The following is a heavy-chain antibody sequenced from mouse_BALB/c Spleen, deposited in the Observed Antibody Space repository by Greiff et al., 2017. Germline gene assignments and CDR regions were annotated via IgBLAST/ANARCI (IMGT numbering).Heavy chain of an antibody. CDR3: ARGGLRLGFDY. D-gene: IGHD1-2*01. CDR1: GFSLTGYG. V-gene: IGHV2-6-7*01. CDR2: IWGDGST. J-gene: IGHJ2*01. Sequence: VQLKESGPGLVAPSQSLSITCTVSGFSLTGYGVNWVRQPPGKGLEWLGMIWGDGSTDYNSALKSRLSISKDNSKSQVFLKMNSLQTDDTARYYCARGGLRLGFDYWGQGTTLTVSS.